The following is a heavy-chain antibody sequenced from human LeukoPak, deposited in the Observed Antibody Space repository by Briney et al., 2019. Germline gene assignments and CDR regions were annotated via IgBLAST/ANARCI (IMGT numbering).Heavy chain of an antibody. V-gene: IGHV3-30*04. CDR3: ARDRGIVVVKATFDY. CDR1: GFTFSSYA. D-gene: IGHD3-22*01. CDR2: ISYDGSNK. Sequence: GGSLRLSCAASGFTFSSYAMHWVRQAPGKGLEWVAVISYDGSNKYYADSVKGRFTISRDNSKNTLYLQMNSLRAEDTAVYYCARDRGIVVVKATFDYWGQGTLVTVSS. J-gene: IGHJ4*02.